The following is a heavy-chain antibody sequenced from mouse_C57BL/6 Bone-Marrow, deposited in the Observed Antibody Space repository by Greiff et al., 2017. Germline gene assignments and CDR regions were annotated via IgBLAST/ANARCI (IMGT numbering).Heavy chain of an antibody. V-gene: IGHV2-2*01. CDR3: AGSDYGSSPFAY. Sequence: VQLKESGPGLVQPSQSLSITCTASGFSLTSYGVHWVRQSPGKGLEWLGVIWSGGSTDYNAAFISSLSISKDNSKSQVFFKMNSLQADDSAICYCAGSDYGSSPFAYWGQGTLVTVSA. CDR2: IWSGGST. D-gene: IGHD1-1*01. CDR1: GFSLTSYG. J-gene: IGHJ3*01.